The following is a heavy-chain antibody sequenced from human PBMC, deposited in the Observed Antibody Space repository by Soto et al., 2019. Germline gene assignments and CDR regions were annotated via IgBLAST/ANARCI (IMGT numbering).Heavy chain of an antibody. CDR3: AHREARASSGAYDY. CDR2: IYWNDDK. Sequence: QITLKESGPTLVKPTQTLTLTCSFSGFLLSTRGLGVGWIRQPPGKALEWLALIYWNDDKRYSPSLANRLTITQDALKNQVVLKMTDLDPADTATYYCAHREARASSGAYDYWGQGTLVTVSS. D-gene: IGHD6-6*01. V-gene: IGHV2-5*01. CDR1: GFLLSTRGLG. J-gene: IGHJ4*02.